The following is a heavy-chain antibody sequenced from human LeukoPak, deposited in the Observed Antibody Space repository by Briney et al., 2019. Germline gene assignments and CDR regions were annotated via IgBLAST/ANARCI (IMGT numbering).Heavy chain of an antibody. D-gene: IGHD4-17*01. CDR3: TRRGVTTLDMDV. J-gene: IGHJ6*03. Sequence: GGSLRPSCAASGFTFSGSAMHWVRQASGKGLEWVGRIRSKANSYATAYAASVKGRFTISRDDSKNTAYLQMNSLKTEDTAVYYCTRRGVTTLDMDVWGKGTTVTVSS. CDR1: GFTFSGSA. V-gene: IGHV3-73*01. CDR2: IRSKANSYAT.